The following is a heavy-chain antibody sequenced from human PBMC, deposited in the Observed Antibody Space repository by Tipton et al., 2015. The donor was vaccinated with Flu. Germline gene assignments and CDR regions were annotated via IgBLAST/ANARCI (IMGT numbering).Heavy chain of an antibody. D-gene: IGHD3-16*01. Sequence: TLSLTCTVSGGSISSSSYYWGWIRQPPGKGLEWIGSIYYSGGTYYNPSLKSRVTISVDTSKNQFSLKLSSVTAADTAVYYCARAGSYDYVWGIEFDYWGQGTLVTVSS. CDR3: ARAGSYDYVWGIEFDY. V-gene: IGHV4-39*07. CDR2: IYYSGGT. J-gene: IGHJ4*02. CDR1: GGSISSSSYY.